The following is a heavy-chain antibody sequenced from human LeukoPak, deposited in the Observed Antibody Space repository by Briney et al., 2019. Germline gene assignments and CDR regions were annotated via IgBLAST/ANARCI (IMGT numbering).Heavy chain of an antibody. CDR2: IYYSGST. J-gene: IGHJ3*02. CDR1: GGSISSGDYY. D-gene: IGHD3-22*01. CDR3: ARSRYYYDSSGYSRGAFDI. V-gene: IGHV4-30-4*01. Sequence: SETLSLTCTVSGGSISSGDYYWSWIRQPPGKGLEWIGYIYYSGSTYYNPSLKSRVTISVDTSKNQFSLKLSSVTAADTAVYYCARSRYYYDSSGYSRGAFDIWGQGTMVTVSS.